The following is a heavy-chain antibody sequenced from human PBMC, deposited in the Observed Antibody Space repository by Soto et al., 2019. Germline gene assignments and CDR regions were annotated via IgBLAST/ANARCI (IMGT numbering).Heavy chain of an antibody. J-gene: IGHJ4*02. V-gene: IGHV1-2*04. Sequence: ASVKVSCKASGYTFTGYYMHWVRQAPGQGLEWMGWINPNSGGTNYAQKFQGWVTMTRDTSTSTAYMELRSLRSDDTAVYYCSRDRTSLKYYDFWSGYSPFDYWGQGTLVTVSS. CDR1: GYTFTGYY. CDR3: SRDRTSLKYYDFWSGYSPFDY. CDR2: INPNSGGT. D-gene: IGHD3-3*01.